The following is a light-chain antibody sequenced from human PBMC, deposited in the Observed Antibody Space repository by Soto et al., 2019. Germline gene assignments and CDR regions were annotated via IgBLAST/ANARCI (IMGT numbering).Light chain of an antibody. CDR3: QQYGSSPQFT. J-gene: IGKJ3*01. CDR1: QSVRSSY. V-gene: IGKV3-20*01. CDR2: GAS. Sequence: EIVLTQSPGTLSLSPGERATLACRASQSVRSSYLAWYQQKPGQAPRLLIYGASTRATGIPDRFSGSGSGTVFTLTISRLEPEDFAVYYCQQYGSSPQFTFGPGTKVDIK.